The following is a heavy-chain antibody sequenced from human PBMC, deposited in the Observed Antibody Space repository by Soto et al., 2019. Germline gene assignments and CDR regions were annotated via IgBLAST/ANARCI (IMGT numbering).Heavy chain of an antibody. CDR2: INPNSGDT. CDR1: GYAFTGYY. D-gene: IGHD6-13*01. V-gene: IGHV1-2*04. J-gene: IGHJ3*02. Sequence: QVQRVESGAEVKRPGASVKVSCKASGYAFTGYYLHWVRQAPGQGLEWMGWINPNSGDTAYAQKFQGCVTMTTDTSISTAYMELSRLTSDDTAVYYCAREGIAATAKAFDIWGLGTMVTVSS. CDR3: AREGIAATAKAFDI.